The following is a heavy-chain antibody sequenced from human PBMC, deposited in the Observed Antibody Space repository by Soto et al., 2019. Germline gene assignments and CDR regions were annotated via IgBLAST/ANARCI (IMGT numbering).Heavy chain of an antibody. D-gene: IGHD4-17*01. J-gene: IGHJ5*02. CDR3: ASPRAVTSGWDR. Sequence: EVQLVESGGGLVQPGGSLRLSCAASGFTFSSYEMNWVRQAPGKGLEWVSYISSSGSTIYYADSVKGRFTISRDNAKNSLYLQMNSLRAEDTAVYYCASPRAVTSGWDRWGQGTLVTVSS. V-gene: IGHV3-48*03. CDR1: GFTFSSYE. CDR2: ISSSGSTI.